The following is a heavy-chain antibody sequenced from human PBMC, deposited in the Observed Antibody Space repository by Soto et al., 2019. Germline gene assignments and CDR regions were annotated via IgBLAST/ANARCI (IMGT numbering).Heavy chain of an antibody. CDR2: ISAYNGNT. CDR3: ARGGELWFGEFPNWYFDL. CDR1: GYTFTSYG. Sequence: QVQLVQSGAEVKKPGASVKVSCKASGYTFTSYGISWVRQAPGQGLEWMGWISAYNGNTNYAQKPQGRDTMTTDTSTSTAYMELRSLRSDDTALYYCARGGELWFGEFPNWYFDLWGRGTLVTVSS. J-gene: IGHJ2*01. V-gene: IGHV1-18*01. D-gene: IGHD3-10*01.